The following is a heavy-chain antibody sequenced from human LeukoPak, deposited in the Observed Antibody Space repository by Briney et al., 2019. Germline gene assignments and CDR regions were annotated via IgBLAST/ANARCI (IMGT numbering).Heavy chain of an antibody. CDR2: ISAYNGNT. CDR3: ARDRRGVPLNY. J-gene: IGHJ4*02. CDR1: GGTFSSYA. D-gene: IGHD3-10*01. Sequence: PRASVKVSCKASGGTFSSYAISWVRQAPGQGLEWMGWISAYNGNTNYAQKLQGRVTMTTDTSTSTAYMELRSLRSDDAAVYYCARDRRGVPLNYWGQGTLVTVSS. V-gene: IGHV1-18*01.